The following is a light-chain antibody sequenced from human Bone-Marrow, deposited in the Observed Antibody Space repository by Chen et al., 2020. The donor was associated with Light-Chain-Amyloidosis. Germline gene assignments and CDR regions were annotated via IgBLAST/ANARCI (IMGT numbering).Light chain of an antibody. J-gene: IGKJ3*01. CDR2: LGS. CDR1: QSLLHSNGYNY. Sequence: DIAMTQSPLSLPVTPGEPASIPCRSSQSLLHSNGYNYLDWYLQKPGQSPQLLIYLGSNRASGVPDRFSGSGSGTDFTLKISRVEAEDVGVYYCMQALQTPFTFGPGTKVDIK. CDR3: MQALQTPFT. V-gene: IGKV2-28*01.